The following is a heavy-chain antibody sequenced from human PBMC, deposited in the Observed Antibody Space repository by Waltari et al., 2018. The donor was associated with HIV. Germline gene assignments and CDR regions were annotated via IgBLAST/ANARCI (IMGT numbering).Heavy chain of an antibody. J-gene: IGHJ4*02. D-gene: IGHD6-19*01. CDR1: GFTFSSHW. CDR3: ARIYSSGWYEYFDY. Sequence: EVQLVESGGGLVQPGGSLRLSCAASGFTFSSHWLHWVRQAPGQGLGWVSRISSEASSTSYADCGKGRFTMSRDNAKNTLYLQMNSLGAEDTAVYYCARIYSSGWYEYFDYWGQGTRVTVAS. CDR2: ISSEASST. V-gene: IGHV3-74*01.